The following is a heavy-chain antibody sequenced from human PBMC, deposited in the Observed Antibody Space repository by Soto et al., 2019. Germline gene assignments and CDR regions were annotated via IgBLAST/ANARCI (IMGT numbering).Heavy chain of an antibody. V-gene: IGHV3-74*01. D-gene: IGHD1-26*01. Sequence: EVQLVESGGGLVQPGGSLRLSCAASGFTFSSFWMHWVRQVPGKGLVWVSRINTDGSSTSYADSVKGRFTISRDNAKNTVYLQMTSLRSEDTAVYYCERFGRVWALVTWGLGTLVTVSS. CDR1: GFTFSSFW. CDR3: ERFGRVWALVT. J-gene: IGHJ4*02. CDR2: INTDGSST.